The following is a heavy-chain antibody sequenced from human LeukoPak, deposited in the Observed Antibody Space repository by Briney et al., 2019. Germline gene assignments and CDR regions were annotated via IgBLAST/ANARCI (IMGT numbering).Heavy chain of an antibody. CDR1: GFTFSSYG. CDR2: IKSKTDGGTT. D-gene: IGHD6-19*01. V-gene: IGHV3-15*07. CDR3: TTDSSGWYEDGYYFDY. J-gene: IGHJ4*02. Sequence: GRSLRLSCAASGFTFSSYGMHWVRQAPGKGLEWVGRIKSKTDGGTTDYAAPVKGRFTISRDDSKNTLYLQMNSLKTEDTAVYYCTTDSSGWYEDGYYFDYWGQGTLVTVSS.